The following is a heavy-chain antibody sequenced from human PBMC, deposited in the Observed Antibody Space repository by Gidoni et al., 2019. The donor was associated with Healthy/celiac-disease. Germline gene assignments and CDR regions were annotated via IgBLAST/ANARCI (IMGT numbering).Heavy chain of an antibody. CDR2: INPSGGST. CDR1: GYTFTSYY. D-gene: IGHD2-21*02. CDR3: AREGRAYCGGDCYRGAFDY. V-gene: IGHV1-46*01. J-gene: IGHJ4*02. Sequence: QVQLVQSGAEVKKPVVSVKVSCKASGYTFTSYYMHWVRQAPGQGLEWMGIINPSGGSTSYAQKFQGRVTMTRDTSTSTVYMELSSLRSEDTAVYYCAREGRAYCGGDCYRGAFDYWGQGTLVTVSS.